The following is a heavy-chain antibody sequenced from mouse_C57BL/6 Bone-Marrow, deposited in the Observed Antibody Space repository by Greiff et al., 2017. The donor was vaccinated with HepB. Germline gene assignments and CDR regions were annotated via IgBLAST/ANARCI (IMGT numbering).Heavy chain of an antibody. CDR2: IDPNSGGT. J-gene: IGHJ4*01. V-gene: IGHV1-72*01. D-gene: IGHD2-5*01. CDR1: GYTFTSYW. CDR3: AREDNSYYSNYYAMDY. Sequence: QVHVKQPGAELVKPGASVKLSCKASGYTFTSYWMHWVKQRPGRGLEWIGRIDPNSGGTKYNEKFKSKATLTVDKPSSTAYMQLSSLTSEDSAVYYCAREDNSYYSNYYAMDYWGQGTSVTVSS.